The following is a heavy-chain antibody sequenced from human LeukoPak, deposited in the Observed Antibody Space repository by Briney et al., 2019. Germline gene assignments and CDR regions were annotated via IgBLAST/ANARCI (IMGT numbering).Heavy chain of an antibody. D-gene: IGHD6-19*01. Sequence: GGSLRLSCAASGFTFSSYAMSWVRRAPGKGLEWVSAISGSGGSTYYADSVKGRFTISRDNSKNTLYLQVNSLRAEDTAVYYCAKGSGIAVAGIGGSYFDYWGQGTLVTVSS. V-gene: IGHV3-23*01. CDR1: GFTFSSYA. CDR2: ISGSGGST. J-gene: IGHJ4*02. CDR3: AKGSGIAVAGIGGSYFDY.